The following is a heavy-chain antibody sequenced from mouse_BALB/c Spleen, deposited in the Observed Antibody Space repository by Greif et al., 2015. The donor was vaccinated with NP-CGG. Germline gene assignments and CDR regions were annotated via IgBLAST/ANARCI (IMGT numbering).Heavy chain of an antibody. Sequence: EVQLQQSGAELVRSGASVKLSCTASGFNIKDYYMHWVKQRPEQGLEWIGWIDPENGDTEYAPKFQGKATMTADTSSNTAYLQLSSLTSEDTAVYYCKGENYYYGSSYPLYAMDYWGQGTSVTVSS. V-gene: IGHV14-4*02. CDR3: KGENYYYGSSYPLYAMDY. D-gene: IGHD1-1*01. J-gene: IGHJ4*01. CDR2: IDPENGDT. CDR1: GFNIKDYY.